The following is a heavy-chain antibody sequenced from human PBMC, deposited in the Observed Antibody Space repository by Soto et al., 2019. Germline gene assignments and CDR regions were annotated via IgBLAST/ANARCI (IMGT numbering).Heavy chain of an antibody. D-gene: IGHD1-26*01. J-gene: IGHJ4*02. Sequence: GGSLRLSCAASGLTFSSYAMHWVRQAPGKGLEWVAVISYDGSNKYYADSVKGRFTISRDNSKNTLYLQMNSLRAEDTAVYYCASGVGGMSYYFDCWGQGTPVTVSS. V-gene: IGHV3-30-3*01. CDR1: GLTFSSYA. CDR2: ISYDGSNK. CDR3: ASGVGGMSYYFDC.